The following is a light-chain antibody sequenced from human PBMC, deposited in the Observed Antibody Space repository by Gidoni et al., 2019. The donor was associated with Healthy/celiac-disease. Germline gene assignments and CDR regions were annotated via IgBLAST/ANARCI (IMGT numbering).Light chain of an antibody. CDR3: AAWDDSLNVFYV. CDR1: SSNIGSNT. Sequence: QAVLTQPPSASGTPGQRVTISCSGSSSNIGSNTVNWYQQLPGTAPKLLIYSNNQRPSGLPDRFSGSTSGTSASLAISGLQPEDEADYYCAAWDDSLNVFYVFGTGTKVTVL. CDR2: SNN. V-gene: IGLV1-44*01. J-gene: IGLJ1*01.